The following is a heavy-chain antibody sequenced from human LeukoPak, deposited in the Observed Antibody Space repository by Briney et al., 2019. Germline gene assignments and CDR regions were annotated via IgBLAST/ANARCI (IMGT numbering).Heavy chain of an antibody. D-gene: IGHD5-12*01. CDR1: GGTFSSYA. CDR3: ARDSRVATIGEPLFDY. CDR2: LIPIFGTA. J-gene: IGHJ4*02. Sequence: SVKVSCKASGGTFSSYAISWVRQAPGQGLEWMGGLIPIFGTANYAQKFQDRVTITTDESTSTAYMELSSLRSEDTAVYYCARDSRVATIGEPLFDYWGQGTQVTVSS. V-gene: IGHV1-69*05.